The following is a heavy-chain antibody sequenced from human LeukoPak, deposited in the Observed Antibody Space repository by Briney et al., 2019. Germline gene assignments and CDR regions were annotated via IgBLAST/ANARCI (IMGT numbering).Heavy chain of an antibody. D-gene: IGHD1-7*01. CDR3: ARGLGTIPSFRFDP. CDR2: FDPEDGET. J-gene: IGHJ5*02. V-gene: IGHV1-24*01. Sequence: ASVKVSCKVSGYTLTELSMHWVRQAPGKGLEWMGGFDPEDGETIYAQKFQGRVTMTRNISISTAYMELSSLRSEDTAVYYCARGLGTIPSFRFDPWGQGTLVTVSS. CDR1: GYTLTELS.